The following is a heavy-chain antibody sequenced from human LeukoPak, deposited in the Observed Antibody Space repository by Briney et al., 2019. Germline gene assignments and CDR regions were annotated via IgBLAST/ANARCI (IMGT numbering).Heavy chain of an antibody. CDR3: ARVGVVVIYYYYYYMDV. J-gene: IGHJ6*03. CDR1: GFTFSSYW. D-gene: IGHD3-22*01. V-gene: IGHV3-7*01. Sequence: PGGSLRLSCAASGFTFSSYWMSWVRQAPGKGLEWVANIKQDGSEKYYVDSVKGRFTISRDNAKNSLYLQMNSLRAEDTAVYYCARVGVVVIYYYYYYMDVWGKGTTVTVSS. CDR2: IKQDGSEK.